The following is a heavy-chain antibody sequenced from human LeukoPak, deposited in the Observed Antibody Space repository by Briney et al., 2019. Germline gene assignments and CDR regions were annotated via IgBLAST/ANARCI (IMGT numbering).Heavy chain of an antibody. J-gene: IGHJ4*02. CDR3: AKDQYGGNPQYYFDY. CDR2: ISYDGRNK. V-gene: IGHV3-30*18. D-gene: IGHD4-23*01. CDR1: EFTFNNHD. Sequence: GGSLRLSCAASEFTFNNHDMHWVRQAPGKGLEWVAAISYDGRNKYYADSVKGRFTISRDNSKNTLYLQMNSLRAEDTAVYYCAKDQYGGNPQYYFDYWGQGTLVTVSS.